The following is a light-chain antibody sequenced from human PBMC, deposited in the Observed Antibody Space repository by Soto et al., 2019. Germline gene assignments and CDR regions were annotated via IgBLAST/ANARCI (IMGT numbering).Light chain of an antibody. Sequence: EKVLTQSPCTLSLSPGERATLSCRASQSVSSSYLAWYQQKPGQAPRLLIYGASNRATGIPARFSGSASGTDFTLTISSLEPEDFAVYYCQQYNNRPPITFGQGTRLEIK. CDR1: QSVSSSY. CDR2: GAS. J-gene: IGKJ5*01. V-gene: IGKV3-20*01. CDR3: QQYNNRPPIT.